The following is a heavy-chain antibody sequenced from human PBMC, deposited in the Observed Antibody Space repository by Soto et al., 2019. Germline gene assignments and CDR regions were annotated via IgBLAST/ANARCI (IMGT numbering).Heavy chain of an antibody. CDR2: ISTGNGNT. D-gene: IGHD2-21*01. V-gene: IGHV1-3*04. CDR1: GYTFTDYA. J-gene: IGHJ4*02. Sequence: QVQLVQSGAEVKKPGASVKVSCKASGYTFTDYAMHWVRQAPGQRLEWMGWISTGNGNTKYLQKFQGRVTITRDTSATTAYMELSSLRSEDTAVYYCAKGSQMWTPDYWGQGTLVTVSS. CDR3: AKGSQMWTPDY.